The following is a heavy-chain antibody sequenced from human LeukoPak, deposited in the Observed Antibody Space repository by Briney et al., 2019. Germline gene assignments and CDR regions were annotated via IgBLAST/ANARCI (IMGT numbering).Heavy chain of an antibody. CDR2: INPSGGST. J-gene: IGHJ4*02. Sequence: ASVKVSCKASGYTFTSYYMHWVRQAPRQGLEWMGTINPSGGSTSYAQKFQGRVTMTRDTSTSTVYMELSSLRSEDTAVYYCARASGSSFLDYWGQGTLVTVSS. V-gene: IGHV1-46*01. CDR1: GYTFTSYY. D-gene: IGHD3-10*01. CDR3: ARASGSSFLDY.